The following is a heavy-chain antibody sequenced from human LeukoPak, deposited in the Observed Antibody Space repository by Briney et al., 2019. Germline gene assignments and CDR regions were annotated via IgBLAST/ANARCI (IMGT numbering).Heavy chain of an antibody. CDR3: ARGGSGYGDYYYFYGMDV. Sequence: PGGSLRLSCAASGFTFSTYAMNWVRQAPGKGLEWVSYISTSSSSIYYADSVKGRFTISRDNAKNSLYLQTNSLRDEDTAVYYCARGGSGYGDYYYFYGMDVWGQGTTVTVSS. D-gene: IGHD3-22*01. V-gene: IGHV3-48*02. CDR1: GFTFSTYA. J-gene: IGHJ6*02. CDR2: ISTSSSSI.